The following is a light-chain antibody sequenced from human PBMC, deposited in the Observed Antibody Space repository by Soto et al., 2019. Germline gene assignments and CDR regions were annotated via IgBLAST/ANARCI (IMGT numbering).Light chain of an antibody. CDR3: QQRSNWPIT. Sequence: EIVLTQSPATLSLSPGERATLSCRASQSVSSYLAWYQQKPVQAPRLLIYDASNRATGIPARFSGSGSGTDFTLTISSLEPEDSAVYYCQQRSNWPITFGQGTRLEIK. CDR1: QSVSSY. CDR2: DAS. J-gene: IGKJ5*01. V-gene: IGKV3-11*01.